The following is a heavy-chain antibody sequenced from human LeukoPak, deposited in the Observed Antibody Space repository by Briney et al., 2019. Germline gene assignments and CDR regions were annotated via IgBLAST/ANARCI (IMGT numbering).Heavy chain of an antibody. CDR1: GFTFSNYG. CDR2: ISYDGSNK. J-gene: IGHJ4*02. Sequence: GGSRRPPCPTSGFTFSNYGMHWVRQPPGKGLEWVAVISYDGSNKYYADSVKGRFTISRDNSKNTLYLQMNSLRPEDAAVYYCANLPLWGQGTLVTVSS. V-gene: IGHV3-30*18. CDR3: ANLPL.